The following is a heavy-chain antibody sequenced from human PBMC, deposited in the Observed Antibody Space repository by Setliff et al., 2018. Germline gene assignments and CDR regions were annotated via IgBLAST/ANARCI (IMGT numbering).Heavy chain of an antibody. CDR2: INTNTGNP. J-gene: IGHJ4*02. CDR3: ARMMRPPWDCSGGSCYSRAFDY. CDR1: GYSFSTYA. D-gene: IGHD2-15*01. V-gene: IGHV7-4-1*02. Sequence: WASVKVSCKASGYSFSTYAMSWIRQAPGQGLEWMGWINTNTGNPSYAQGFTGRFVFSLDTSVSTAYLQISSLKPEDTAMYYCARMMRPPWDCSGGSCYSRAFDYWGQGTLVTVSS.